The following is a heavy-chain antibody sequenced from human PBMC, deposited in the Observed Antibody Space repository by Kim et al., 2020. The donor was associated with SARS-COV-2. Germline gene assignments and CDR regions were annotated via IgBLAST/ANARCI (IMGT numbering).Heavy chain of an antibody. Sequence: SQTLSLTCAISGDSVSSNSAAWNWIRQSPSRGLEWLGRTYYRSKWYNDYAVSVKSRITINPDTSKNQFSLQLNSVTPEDTAVYYCARDITYYYGSGSYYDWFDPWGQGTLVTVSS. J-gene: IGHJ5*02. D-gene: IGHD3-10*01. CDR2: TYYRSKWYN. CDR1: GDSVSSNSAA. V-gene: IGHV6-1*01. CDR3: ARDITYYYGSGSYYDWFDP.